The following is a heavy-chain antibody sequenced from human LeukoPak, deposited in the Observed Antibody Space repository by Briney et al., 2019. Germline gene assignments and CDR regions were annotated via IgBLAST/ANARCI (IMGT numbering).Heavy chain of an antibody. V-gene: IGHV4-59*01. D-gene: IGHD5-24*01. J-gene: IGHJ5*02. CDR3: ARGPSKSWLPQA. Sequence: PSETLSLTCTGSGGSISRYYWSWLRQPPGKGLEGVGYIYYSGSTNYNPSLKSRGTISVDTSKNQFSLKLSSVTAADTAVYYCARGPSKSWLPQAWGQGTLVTVSS. CDR2: IYYSGST. CDR1: GGSISRYY.